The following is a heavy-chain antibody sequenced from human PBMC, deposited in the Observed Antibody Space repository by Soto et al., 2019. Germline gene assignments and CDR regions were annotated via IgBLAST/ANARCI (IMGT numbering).Heavy chain of an antibody. CDR1: GYTFTSYG. Sequence: QVPLVQSGAEVKKPGASVKVSCKASGYTFTSYGISWVRQAPGQGLEWMGWISAYNGNTNYAQKLQGRVTMTTDTSTSTAYMELRSLRSDDTAVYCCARGPYPQKGSPREIVVVVAAVNDAFDIWGQGTMVTVSS. CDR2: ISAYNGNT. V-gene: IGHV1-18*01. J-gene: IGHJ3*02. D-gene: IGHD2-15*01. CDR3: ARGPYPQKGSPREIVVVVAAVNDAFDI.